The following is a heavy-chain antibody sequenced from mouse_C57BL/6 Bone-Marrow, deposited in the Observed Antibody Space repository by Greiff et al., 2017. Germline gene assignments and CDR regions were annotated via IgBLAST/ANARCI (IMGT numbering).Heavy chain of an antibody. Sequence: QVQLQQSGAELARPGASVKLSCKASGYTFTSYGISWVKQRTGQGLEWIGEIYPRSGNTYYNEKFKGKATLTADKSSSPAYMELRSLTSEDSAVSFCAGVWSSWFDYWGQGTLVTVSA. J-gene: IGHJ3*01. CDR1: GYTFTSYG. V-gene: IGHV1-81*01. D-gene: IGHD2-10*02. CDR3: AGVWSSWFDY. CDR2: IYPRSGNT.